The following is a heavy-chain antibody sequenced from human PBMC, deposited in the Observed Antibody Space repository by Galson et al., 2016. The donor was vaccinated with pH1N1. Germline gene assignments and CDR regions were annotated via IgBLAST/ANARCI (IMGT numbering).Heavy chain of an antibody. V-gene: IGHV1-2*02. CDR3: ARARDWYFDV. CDR1: GYTFTGYY. Sequence: SVKVSCKASGYTFTGYYIHWVRQAPGQGLVWMGCINPNSGGTNYAQNFQDRVTMTWDTSITTADMELSRLRSDDTAMFYCARARDWYFDVWGRGTLVSVSS. J-gene: IGHJ2*01. CDR2: INPNSGGT.